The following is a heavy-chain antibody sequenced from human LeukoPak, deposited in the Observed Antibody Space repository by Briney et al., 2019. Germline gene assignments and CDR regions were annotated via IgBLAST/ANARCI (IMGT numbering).Heavy chain of an antibody. CDR1: GFTSSSYS. CDR3: ASSYGDPGAFDI. V-gene: IGHV3-64*01. CDR2: ISSNGGST. Sequence: HAAGSLRLSCPASGFTSSSYSTHWVRPAPEKGLEYVSAISSNGGSTYYANSVKGRFTISRDTSKNTLYLQMGSLRAEDMAVYYCASSYGDPGAFDIWGQGTMVTVSS. D-gene: IGHD4-17*01. J-gene: IGHJ3*02.